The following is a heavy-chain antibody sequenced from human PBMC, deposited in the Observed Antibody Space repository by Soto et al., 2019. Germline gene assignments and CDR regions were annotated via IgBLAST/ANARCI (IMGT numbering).Heavy chain of an antibody. D-gene: IGHD2-2*01. J-gene: IGHJ6*02. CDR3: ARSQGSSTSLEIYYYYYYGMDV. V-gene: IGHV1-69*01. CDR2: IIPITETT. CDR1: GGTFSSYA. Sequence: QVQLVQSGAEVKKPGSSVKVSCKASGGTFSSYAISWVRQAPGQGLEWMGGIIPITETTNYAQKFQCRVTIIADESKSTAYMELSSLRSEDTAVYYCARSQGSSTSLEIYYYYYYGMDVWGQGTTVTVSS.